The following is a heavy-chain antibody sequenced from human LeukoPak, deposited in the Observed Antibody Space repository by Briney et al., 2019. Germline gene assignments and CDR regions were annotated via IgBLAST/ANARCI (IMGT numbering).Heavy chain of an antibody. V-gene: IGHV3-21*01. CDR2: ISSSSSYT. Sequence: GGSLRLSCAASGFTFSSYSMNWVRQAPGKGLEWVSSISSSSSYTYYADSVKGRFTISRDNAKNSLYLQMNSLRAEDTAVYYCAREDGSGSYHYFDYWGQGTLVTVSS. J-gene: IGHJ4*02. CDR3: AREDGSGSYHYFDY. D-gene: IGHD3-10*01. CDR1: GFTFSSYS.